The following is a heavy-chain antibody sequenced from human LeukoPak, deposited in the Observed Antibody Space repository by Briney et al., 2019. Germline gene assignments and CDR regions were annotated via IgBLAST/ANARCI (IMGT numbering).Heavy chain of an antibody. Sequence: GESLKISCKGSGYSFTSYWIGWVGQMPGKGLEWMGIIYPGDSDTRYSPSFQGQVTISADKSISTAYLQWSSLKASDTAMYYCARPIRGGSGSYYLDYWGQGTLVTVSS. CDR2: IYPGDSDT. D-gene: IGHD3-10*01. J-gene: IGHJ4*02. CDR1: GYSFTSYW. CDR3: ARPIRGGSGSYYLDY. V-gene: IGHV5-51*01.